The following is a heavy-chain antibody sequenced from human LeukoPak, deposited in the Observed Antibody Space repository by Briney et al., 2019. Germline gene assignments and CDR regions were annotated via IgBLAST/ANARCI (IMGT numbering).Heavy chain of an antibody. Sequence: GGSLRLSCADSGFTFSTFSMNWVRQAPGKGLEWLSYIGGTTRDTYYADSVRGRFTISRDNAMNSVYLQMNSLRAEDTAVYYCARDFRYSFDYWGQGALVTVSS. CDR2: IGGTTRDT. CDR3: ARDFRYSFDY. CDR1: GFTFSTFS. V-gene: IGHV3-48*01. J-gene: IGHJ4*02. D-gene: IGHD1-26*01.